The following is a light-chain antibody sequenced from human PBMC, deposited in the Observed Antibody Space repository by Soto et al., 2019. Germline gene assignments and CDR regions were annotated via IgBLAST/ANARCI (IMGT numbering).Light chain of an antibody. CDR3: CSYRSGSVYV. CDR2: EVS. V-gene: IGLV2-14*01. J-gene: IGLJ1*01. CDR1: GSDVGGYDR. Sequence: QSVLTQPASVSGSPGQSMTISCTGTGSDVGGYDRVSWYQQRPDNAPKLIIYEVSNRPSGISNRFSGSKSGDTASLTISGLQAEDEADYYCCSYRSGSVYVFGSGTKVTVL.